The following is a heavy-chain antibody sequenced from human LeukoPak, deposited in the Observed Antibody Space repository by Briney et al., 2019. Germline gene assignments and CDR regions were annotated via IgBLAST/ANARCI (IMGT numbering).Heavy chain of an antibody. V-gene: IGHV3-66*01. CDR1: GITVNSYY. CDR2: IYTGGSK. J-gene: IGHJ4*02. Sequence: GGSLRLSCAVSGITVNSYYIHWVRQSPGKGLEWVSVIYTGGSKYYADPVKGRFIISRDNSKNTLYLQMNSLRAEDTAVYYCASDRIAAAGTTSQDYWGQGTLVTVSS. D-gene: IGHD6-13*01. CDR3: ASDRIAAAGTTSQDY.